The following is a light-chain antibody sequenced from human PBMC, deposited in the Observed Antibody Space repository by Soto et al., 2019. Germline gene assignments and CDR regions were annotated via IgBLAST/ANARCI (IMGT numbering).Light chain of an antibody. J-gene: IGKJ5*01. CDR3: QQYRSSPPIT. CDR2: GAS. V-gene: IGKV3-20*01. Sequence: IVLTQSPGTVSLSPGERATLSCRASQSLITNYLAWYQQKPGQAPRLLIYGASSRATGIPDRFSGSGSGTDFTLTISRLEPEDFAVYYCQQYRSSPPITFGQGTRLEIK. CDR1: QSLITNY.